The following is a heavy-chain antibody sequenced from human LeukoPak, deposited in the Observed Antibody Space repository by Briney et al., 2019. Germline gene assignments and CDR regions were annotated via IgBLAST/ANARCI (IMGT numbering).Heavy chain of an antibody. CDR3: ARHHPFGEI. D-gene: IGHD3-10*01. Sequence: PSETLSLTCTVSGGSISSYYWSWIRQPPGKGLEWIGYIYYSGSTNYNPSLKSRVIISVDTSKNQFSLKLSSVTAADTAVYYCARHHPFGEIWGQGTLVTVSS. J-gene: IGHJ4*02. CDR2: IYYSGST. V-gene: IGHV4-59*08. CDR1: GGSISSYY.